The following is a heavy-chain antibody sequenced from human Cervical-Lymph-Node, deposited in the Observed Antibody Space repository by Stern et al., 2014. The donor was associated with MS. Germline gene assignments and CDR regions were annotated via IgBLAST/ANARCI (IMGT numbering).Heavy chain of an antibody. J-gene: IGHJ3*01. CDR2: IIPIFGTQ. V-gene: IGHV1-69*01. D-gene: IGHD6-19*01. CDR1: RGNFDSFV. CDR3: ARRLGYSSGWYGFES. Sequence: VQLVQFGAELKRPGSSVKVSCRASRGNFDSFVIIWVRQAPGQGLEWMGGIIPIFGTQHYAPKFQVSVTFTEDEYTNSACMDHRSLGSENTTVYYCARRLGYSSGWYGFESRGQGTRVTVSS.